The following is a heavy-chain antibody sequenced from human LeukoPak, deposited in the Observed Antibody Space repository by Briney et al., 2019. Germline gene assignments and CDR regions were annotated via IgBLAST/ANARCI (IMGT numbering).Heavy chain of an antibody. J-gene: IGHJ1*01. Sequence: PGGSLRLSCAASGFTFSKYWMHWVRQAPGKGLVWVSRTYNDGSTTTYADSVKGRFTISRDNAKNTLFLQMNSLRAEDTAIYYCAKVGVPATGGFHHWGQGTLVTVSS. CDR2: TYNDGSTT. V-gene: IGHV3-74*03. CDR3: AKVGVPATGGFHH. D-gene: IGHD6-13*01. CDR1: GFTFSKYW.